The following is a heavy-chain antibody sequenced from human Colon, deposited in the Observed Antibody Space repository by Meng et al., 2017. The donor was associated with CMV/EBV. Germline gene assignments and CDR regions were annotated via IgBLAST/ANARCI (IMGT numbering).Heavy chain of an antibody. J-gene: IGHJ4*02. Sequence: SLKISCAASGFIFNDFAMHWVRQAPGKGLEWVATVNWNSGAIHYAASVKGRFTISRDIAKNSLSLQMNSLRPEDTALYYCVKAQTTTQSNYFGDWGQGTLVTVSS. CDR2: VNWNSGAI. D-gene: IGHD1-14*01. CDR3: VKAQTTTQSNYFGD. V-gene: IGHV3-9*01. CDR1: GFIFNDFA.